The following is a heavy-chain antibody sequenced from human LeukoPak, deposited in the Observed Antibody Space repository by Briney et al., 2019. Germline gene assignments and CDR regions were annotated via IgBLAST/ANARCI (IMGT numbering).Heavy chain of an antibody. CDR3: ARDERSEYDFWSGYQNWFDP. Sequence: GGSLRLSCGASKFTFSSYVMNWVRQAPGKGLEWVSSISSNSYEIYYADSVRGRFTISRDNANNSLYLQMNSLRAEDTAVYYCARDERSEYDFWSGYQNWFDPWGQGTLVTVSS. D-gene: IGHD3-3*01. CDR1: KFTFSSYV. CDR2: ISSNSYEI. J-gene: IGHJ5*02. V-gene: IGHV3-21*01.